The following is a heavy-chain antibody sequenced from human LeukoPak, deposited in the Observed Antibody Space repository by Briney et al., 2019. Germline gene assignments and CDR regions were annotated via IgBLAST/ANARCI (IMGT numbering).Heavy chain of an antibody. CDR2: VYYSGST. D-gene: IGHD6-13*01. CDR3: ARQEAAGIPLGGY. CDR1: GGSISSYY. V-gene: IGHV4-59*08. Sequence: PSETLSLTCTVSGGSISSYYWSWIRQPPGKGLEWIGYVYYSGSTNYNPSLKSRVTMSVDTSKNQFSLKLSSVTAADTAVYYCARQEAAGIPLGGYWGQGTLVTVSS. J-gene: IGHJ4*02.